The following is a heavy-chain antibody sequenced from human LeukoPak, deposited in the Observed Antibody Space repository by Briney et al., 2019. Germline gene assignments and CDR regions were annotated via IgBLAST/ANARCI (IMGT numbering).Heavy chain of an antibody. V-gene: IGHV4-39*07. J-gene: IGHJ4*02. CDR1: GGSISSSSYY. CDR3: ARVHSGSITYYFDY. Sequence: KPSETLSLTCTVSGGSISSSSYYWGWIRQPPGKGLEWIGSIYYSGSTYYNPSLKSRVTISVDTSKNQFSLKLSSVTAADTAVYYCARVHSGSITYYFDYWGQGTLVTVSS. CDR2: IYYSGST. D-gene: IGHD1-26*01.